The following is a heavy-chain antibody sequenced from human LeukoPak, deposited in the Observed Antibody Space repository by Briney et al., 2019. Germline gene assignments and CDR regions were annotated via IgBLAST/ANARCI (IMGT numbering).Heavy chain of an antibody. V-gene: IGHV3-66*02. Sequence: GGSLRLSCAASGFTVSSNYMSWVRQAPGKGLEWVSVIYSGGSTYYADSVKGRFTISRDNSKNTLYLQMNSLRAEDTAVYYCARTAVYGDPNYFDYWDQGTLVTVSS. CDR2: IYSGGST. D-gene: IGHD4-17*01. CDR3: ARTAVYGDPNYFDY. J-gene: IGHJ4*02. CDR1: GFTVSSNY.